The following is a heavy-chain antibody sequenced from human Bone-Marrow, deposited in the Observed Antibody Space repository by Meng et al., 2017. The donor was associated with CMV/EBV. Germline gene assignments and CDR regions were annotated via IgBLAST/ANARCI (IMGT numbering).Heavy chain of an antibody. CDR1: GFTFSSYA. J-gene: IGHJ4*02. V-gene: IGHV3-30*04. D-gene: IGHD3-16*01. Sequence: GGSLRLSCAASGFTFSSYAMHWVRQAPGKGLEWVAVISYDGSNKYYADSVKGRFTISRDNSKNTLYLQMNSLRAEDTAVYYCARVRGNYVWYFDYWGQGTLVTVYS. CDR3: ARVRGNYVWYFDY. CDR2: ISYDGSNK.